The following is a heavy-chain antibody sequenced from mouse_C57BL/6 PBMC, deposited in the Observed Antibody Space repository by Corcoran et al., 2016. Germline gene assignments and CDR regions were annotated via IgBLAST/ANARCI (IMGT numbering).Heavy chain of an antibody. V-gene: IGHV1-26*01. Sequence: EVQLQQSGPELVKPGASVKISCKASGYTFTDYYMNWVKQSHGKSLEWIGDINPNNGGTSYNQKFKGKATLTVDKSSSTAYMELRSLTSEDSAVYYCAIYDVWFAYWGQGTLVTVSA. CDR1: GYTFTDYY. CDR3: AIYDVWFAY. J-gene: IGHJ3*01. D-gene: IGHD2-12*01. CDR2: INPNNGGT.